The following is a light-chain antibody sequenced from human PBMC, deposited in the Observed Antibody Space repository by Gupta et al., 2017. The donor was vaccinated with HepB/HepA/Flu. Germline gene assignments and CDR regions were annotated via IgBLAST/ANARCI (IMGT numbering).Light chain of an antibody. CDR1: QSVNNY. CDR3: QQRGDWPLCS. V-gene: IGKV3-11*01. J-gene: IGKJ2*04. CDR2: DAS. Sequence: EIVLTQSPGTLSLSPGERATLSCRASQSVNNYLAWYQQKPGQAPRLLIYDASNRATGIPARFSGSGFGTDFTLTISSLDPEDFAVYYCQQRGDWPLCSFGQGTKLEIK.